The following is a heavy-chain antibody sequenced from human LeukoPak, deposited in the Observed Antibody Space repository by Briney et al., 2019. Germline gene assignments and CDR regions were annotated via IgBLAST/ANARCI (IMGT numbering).Heavy chain of an antibody. D-gene: IGHD1-14*01. V-gene: IGHV3-23*01. J-gene: IGHJ4*02. Sequence: PGGSLRLSCAASEFTFSSFAMTWVRQAPGKGLEWVSSISGSGDSTYYADSVKGRFTISRDNSKSTLYLQMNSLRAEDTAVYYCAKDAGTTTGGRFDYWGQGTLVTVSS. CDR1: EFTFSSFA. CDR3: AKDAGTTTGGRFDY. CDR2: ISGSGDST.